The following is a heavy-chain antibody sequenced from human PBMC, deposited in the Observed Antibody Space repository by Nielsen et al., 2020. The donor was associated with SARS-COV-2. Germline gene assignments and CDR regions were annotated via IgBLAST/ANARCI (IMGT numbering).Heavy chain of an antibody. D-gene: IGHD5-18*01. CDR3: GRDPGYNYVDY. V-gene: IGHV3-11*05. CDR1: EFILSGYY. Sequence: GGSLRLSCTTSEFILSGYYMSWIRQAPGKGLEWVSYISTTSAFTSYTDSVKGRFTISRDYATNTLYLQMNSLRPDDTAVYYCGRDPGYNYVDYWGHGTLVTVSS. J-gene: IGHJ4*01. CDR2: ISTTSAFT.